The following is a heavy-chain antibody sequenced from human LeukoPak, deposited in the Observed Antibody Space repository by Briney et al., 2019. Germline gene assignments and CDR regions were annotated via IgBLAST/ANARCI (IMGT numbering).Heavy chain of an antibody. CDR1: GFTFSDYY. Sequence: GGSLRLSCAASGFTFSDYYMSWIRQAPGKGLEWVSYISSRGHLIHYADSVKGRFTISRDNAKNSLYLQMNSLRADDKAVYYCARDGSGWFFDYWGQGTQVTVSS. CDR3: ARDGSGWFFDY. CDR2: ISSRGHLI. J-gene: IGHJ4*02. V-gene: IGHV3-11*04. D-gene: IGHD6-19*01.